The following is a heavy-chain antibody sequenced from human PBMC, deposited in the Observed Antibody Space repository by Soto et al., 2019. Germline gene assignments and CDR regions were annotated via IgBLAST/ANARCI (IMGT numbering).Heavy chain of an antibody. CDR3: ATRIVGATTGQGGFDP. Sequence: SETLSLTCAVYGGSFSGYYWSWIRQPPGKGLEWIGEINHSGSTNYNPSLKSRVTISVDTSKNQFSLKLSSVTAADTAVCYCATRIVGATTGQGGFDPWGQGTLVTVSS. CDR1: GGSFSGYY. CDR2: INHSGST. V-gene: IGHV4-34*01. D-gene: IGHD1-26*01. J-gene: IGHJ5*02.